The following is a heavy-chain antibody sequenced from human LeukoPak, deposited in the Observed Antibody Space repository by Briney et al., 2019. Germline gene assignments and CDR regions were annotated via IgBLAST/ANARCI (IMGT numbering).Heavy chain of an antibody. Sequence: ASVKVSCKASGYTFTSYAMNWVRQAPGQGLEWMGWINTNTGNPTYARGFTGRFVFSLDTSVSTAYLQISSLKAEDTAVYYCARDVSSSGWYEFAPDYWGQGTLVTVSS. D-gene: IGHD6-19*01. J-gene: IGHJ4*02. CDR2: INTNTGNP. CDR3: ARDVSSSGWYEFAPDY. CDR1: GYTFTSYA. V-gene: IGHV7-4-1*02.